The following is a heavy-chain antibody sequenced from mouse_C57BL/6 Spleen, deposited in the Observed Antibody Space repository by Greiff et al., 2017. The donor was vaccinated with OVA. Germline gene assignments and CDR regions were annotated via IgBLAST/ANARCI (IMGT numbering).Heavy chain of an antibody. D-gene: IGHD1-1*01. CDR3: AREGDYGSSYFDY. V-gene: IGHV5-4*01. CDR1: GFTFSSYA. CDR2: ISDGGSYT. Sequence: EVKVVESGGGLVKPGGSLKLSCAASGFTFSSYAMSWVRQTPEKRLEWVATISDGGSYTYYPDNVKGRFTISRDNAKNNLYLQMSHLKSEDTAMYYCAREGDYGSSYFDYWGQGTTLTVSS. J-gene: IGHJ2*01.